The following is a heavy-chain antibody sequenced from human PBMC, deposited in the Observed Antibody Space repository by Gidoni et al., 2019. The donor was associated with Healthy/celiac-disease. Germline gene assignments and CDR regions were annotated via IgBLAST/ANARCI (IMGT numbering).Heavy chain of an antibody. V-gene: IGHV3-9*01. CDR1: GFTFDDYA. Sequence: EVQLVESVGVLVQPGRSLRLSCAASGFTFDDYAMHWVRQAQGKGLEWVSGISWNSGSIGYADSVKGRFTISRDNAKNSLYLQMNSLRAEDTALYYCAKDISRQQLVLVDIWGQGTMVTVSS. CDR3: AKDISRQQLVLVDI. D-gene: IGHD6-13*01. CDR2: ISWNSGSI. J-gene: IGHJ3*02.